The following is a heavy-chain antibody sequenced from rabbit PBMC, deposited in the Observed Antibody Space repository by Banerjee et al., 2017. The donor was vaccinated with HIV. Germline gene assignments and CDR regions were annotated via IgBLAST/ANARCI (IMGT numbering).Heavy chain of an antibody. CDR2: IYPGSSGTT. CDR1: GFSFSSTYY. Sequence: QSLEESGGDLVKPGASLTLTCTASGFSFSSTYYMCWVRQPPGKGLEWIGCIYPGSSGTTYYASWAKGRFTISRTSSTTVTLRMTSLTVADTATYFCARDLAGVIGWNFGWWGQGTLVTVS. CDR3: ARDLAGVIGWNFGW. J-gene: IGHJ4*01. D-gene: IGHD4-1*01. V-gene: IGHV1S40*01.